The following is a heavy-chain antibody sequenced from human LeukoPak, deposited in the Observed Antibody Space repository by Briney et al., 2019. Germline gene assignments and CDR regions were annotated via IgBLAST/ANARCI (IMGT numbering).Heavy chain of an antibody. CDR3: ARDYYDSSGYYGYYYYYMDV. Sequence: GASVKVSCKASGYTFTGYYMHWVRQAPGQGLEWMGWINPNSGGTNYAQKFQGRVTMTRDTSISTAYMELSRLRSDDTAVYYCARDYYDSSGYYGYYYYYMDVWGKGTTVTISS. V-gene: IGHV1-2*02. CDR2: INPNSGGT. D-gene: IGHD3-22*01. J-gene: IGHJ6*03. CDR1: GYTFTGYY.